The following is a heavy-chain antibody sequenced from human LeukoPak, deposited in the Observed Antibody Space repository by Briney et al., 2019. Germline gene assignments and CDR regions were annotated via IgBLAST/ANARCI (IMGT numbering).Heavy chain of an antibody. V-gene: IGHV3-21*01. CDR1: GFTFSSYS. D-gene: IGHD3-9*01. CDR2: ISSSSSYI. Sequence: PGGSLRLSCAASGFTFSSYSMNWVRQAPGKGLEWVSSISSSSSYIYYADSVKGRFTISRDNAKNSLYLQMNSLRAEDTAVYYCARLVTTYYYYYYYMDVWGKGTTVTVSS. CDR3: ARLVTTYYYYYYYMDV. J-gene: IGHJ6*03.